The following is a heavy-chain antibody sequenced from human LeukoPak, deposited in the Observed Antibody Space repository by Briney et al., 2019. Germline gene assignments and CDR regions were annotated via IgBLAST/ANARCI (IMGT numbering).Heavy chain of an antibody. CDR1: GFIFSDYG. CDR3: ARQMADFWSPCCPDY. D-gene: IGHD3-3*01. CDR2: IWYDGSKT. J-gene: IGHJ4*02. Sequence: QPGGSLRLSCAASGFIFSDYGMHWVRQAPGKGLEWVAVIWYDGSKTYYADSVKGRFTISRDNAKNTLFLQLNSLRAEDTAIYYCARQMADFWSPCCPDYWGQGTLVIVSS. V-gene: IGHV3-33*01.